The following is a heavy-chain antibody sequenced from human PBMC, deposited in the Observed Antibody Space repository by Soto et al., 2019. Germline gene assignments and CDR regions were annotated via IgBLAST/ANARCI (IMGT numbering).Heavy chain of an antibody. J-gene: IGHJ6*02. CDR1: GFTFSSYS. Sequence: PGGSLRLSCAASGFTFSSYSMNWVRQAPGKGLEWVSSISSSSSYIYYADSVKGRFTISRDNAKNSLYLQMNSLRAEDTAVYYCAREFYSGYDYYYYDGMDVWGQGTTVTVSS. V-gene: IGHV3-21*01. D-gene: IGHD5-12*01. CDR3: AREFYSGYDYYYYDGMDV. CDR2: ISSSSSYI.